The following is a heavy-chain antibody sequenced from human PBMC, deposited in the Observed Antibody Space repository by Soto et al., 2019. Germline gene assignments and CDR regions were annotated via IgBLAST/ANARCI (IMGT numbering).Heavy chain of an antibody. Sequence: PSETLSLTCAVYGGSFSGYYWSWIRQPPGKGLEWIGEINHSGSTNYNPSLKSRVTISVDTSKNQFSLKLSSVTAADTAVYYCASDSSGWNYYFDYWGQGTLVTVSS. CDR2: INHSGST. CDR1: GGSFSGYY. CDR3: ASDSSGWNYYFDY. D-gene: IGHD6-19*01. V-gene: IGHV4-34*01. J-gene: IGHJ4*02.